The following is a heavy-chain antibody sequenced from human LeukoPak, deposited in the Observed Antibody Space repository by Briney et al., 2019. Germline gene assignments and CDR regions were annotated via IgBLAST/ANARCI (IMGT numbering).Heavy chain of an antibody. CDR1: GGSISSGGYY. Sequence: PSQTLSLTCTVSGGSISSGGYYWSWIRQHPGKGLEWIGYIYYSGSTYYNPSLKIRVTISVDTSKNQFSLKLSSVTAADTAVYYCARESAHIVVVTATRRRAFDIWGQGTMVTVSS. J-gene: IGHJ3*02. CDR2: IYYSGST. CDR3: ARESAHIVVVTATRRRAFDI. V-gene: IGHV4-31*03. D-gene: IGHD2-21*02.